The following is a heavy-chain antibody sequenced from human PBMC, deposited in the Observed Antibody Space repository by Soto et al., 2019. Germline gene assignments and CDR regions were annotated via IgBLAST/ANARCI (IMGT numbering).Heavy chain of an antibody. CDR3: VMVDNYVTPTPQDV. CDR2: ISPYTGNT. J-gene: IGHJ6*02. Sequence: QVQLVQSGDEVKKPGASVKVSCKASGYIFVNYGIAWVRQAPGQGLEWMGWISPYTGNTHSATKVQGRLTMTQDTSTSTAYMDLGSLTSDDTAVYYCVMVDNYVTPTPQDVWGQGTTVTVSS. D-gene: IGHD3-16*01. V-gene: IGHV1-18*01. CDR1: GYIFVNYG.